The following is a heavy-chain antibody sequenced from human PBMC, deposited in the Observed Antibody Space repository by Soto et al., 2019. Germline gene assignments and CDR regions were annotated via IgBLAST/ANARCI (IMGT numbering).Heavy chain of an antibody. CDR3: ARDPQDIVTGYICNYYWEG. J-gene: IGHJ6*03. CDR2: IWYDGSNK. Sequence: SLRLSCAASGFTFSSYAMHWVRQAPGKGLEWVAVIWYDGSNKYYADSVKGRFTISRDNSKNTLYLQMNSLRAEDTAVYYCARDPQDIVTGYICNYYWEGWGKGTRVT. CDR1: GFTFSSYA. D-gene: IGHD3-9*01. V-gene: IGHV3-33*01.